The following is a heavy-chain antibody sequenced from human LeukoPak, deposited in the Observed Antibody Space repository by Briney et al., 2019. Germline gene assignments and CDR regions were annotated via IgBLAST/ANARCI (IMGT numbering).Heavy chain of an antibody. CDR2: LFYSGGT. V-gene: IGHV4-39*01. CDR1: GGSISSSGYY. J-gene: IGHJ5*02. Sequence: SETLSLTCTVSGGSISSSGYYWGWIRQPPGKGLEWIGSLFYSGGTYYNPSLESRVTIFIDTSKHQVSLKLSSVTAADTAVYYCARHGAAAGTNWFDPWGQGILVTVSS. CDR3: ARHGAAAGTNWFDP. D-gene: IGHD6-13*01.